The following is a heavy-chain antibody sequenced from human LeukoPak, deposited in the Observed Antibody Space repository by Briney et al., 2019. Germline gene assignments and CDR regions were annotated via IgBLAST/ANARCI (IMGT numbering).Heavy chain of an antibody. J-gene: IGHJ4*02. CDR3: ARGERRGGDDY. V-gene: IGHV4-59*08. Sequence: PSETLSLTCTVSGGSISSYYWSWVRQPPGKGLEWIGHVSYSGSTDYNPSLKSRVTISVDTSKNQFSLKLSSVTAADTAVYYCARGERRGGDDYWGQGTLVTVSS. D-gene: IGHD1-1*01. CDR2: VSYSGST. CDR1: GGSISSYY.